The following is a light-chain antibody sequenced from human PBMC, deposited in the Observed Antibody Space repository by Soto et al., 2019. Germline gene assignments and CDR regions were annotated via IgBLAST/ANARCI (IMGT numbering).Light chain of an antibody. CDR3: SSYAGSNKSV. Sequence: QSALTQPRSVSGSPGQSVTISCTGTSSDVGGYNYVSWYQQHPGKAPKFMIYEVSKRPSGVPDRFSGSKSGNTASLTVSGLQPEDEADYYCSSYAGSNKSVFGTGTKLTVL. CDR2: EVS. J-gene: IGLJ1*01. V-gene: IGLV2-8*01. CDR1: SSDVGGYNY.